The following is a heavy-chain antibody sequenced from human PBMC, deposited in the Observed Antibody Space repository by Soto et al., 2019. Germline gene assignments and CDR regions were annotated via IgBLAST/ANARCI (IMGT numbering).Heavy chain of an antibody. J-gene: IGHJ4*02. Sequence: EVQLVESGGGLVQPGGSLRLSCAASGFTFSSYAMHWVRQAPGKGLEYVSAISSNGGSTYYANSVKGRFTISRDNSQHTRYLQMGSLRTEGMAVYYCASEGRDGSSYGFDYWGQGTLVTVSS. CDR2: ISSNGGST. CDR1: GFTFSSYA. CDR3: ASEGRDGSSYGFDY. D-gene: IGHD2-15*01. V-gene: IGHV3-64*01.